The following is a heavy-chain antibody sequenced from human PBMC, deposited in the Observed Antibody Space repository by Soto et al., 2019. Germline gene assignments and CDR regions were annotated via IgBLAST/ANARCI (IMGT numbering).Heavy chain of an antibody. CDR3: ARNWNNGRSYYGMDV. V-gene: IGHV1-46*01. CDR2: IKHSGGSS. CDR1: GYTFSSLY. J-gene: IGHJ6*02. Sequence: QVQLVQSGAEVKKPGASVKVSCKASGYTFSSLYMHWVRQAPGQVLEWMGIIKHSGGSSNYAQKFQGRVTMTQDTCSSTAYMEWNSLKSADTAVYYCARNWNNGRSYYGMDVWGQGTTMTVSS. D-gene: IGHD1-1*01.